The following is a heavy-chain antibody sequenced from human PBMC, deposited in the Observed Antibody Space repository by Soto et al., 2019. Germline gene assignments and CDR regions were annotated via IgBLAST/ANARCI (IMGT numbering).Heavy chain of an antibody. CDR1: GYTFSGYS. V-gene: IGHV1-18*04. CDR2: ISGYNGNT. CDR3: ARDVFCGGAPACPDMDV. Sequence: QVVLEQSGGEVKKPGASVKVSCKASGYTFSGYSITWVRQAPGQGLEWMGRISGYNGNTNYARNLRGRLTLTTDTSTSTAYMELRSLTSDDTAVYYCARDVFCGGAPACPDMDVWGQGTTVTVSS. J-gene: IGHJ6*02. D-gene: IGHD2-21*01.